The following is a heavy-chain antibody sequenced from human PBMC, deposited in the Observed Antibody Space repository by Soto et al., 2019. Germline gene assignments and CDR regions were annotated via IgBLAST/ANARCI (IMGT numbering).Heavy chain of an antibody. CDR3: ARSGYYDILTGYYGHAFDI. Sequence: PGGSLRLSCAASGFTFSSYEMNWVRQAPGKGLEWVSYISSSGSTIYYADSVKGRFTISRDNAKNSLYLQMNSLRAEDTAVYYCARSGYYDILTGYYGHAFDIWGQGTMVNVSS. J-gene: IGHJ3*02. CDR2: ISSSGSTI. D-gene: IGHD3-9*01. CDR1: GFTFSSYE. V-gene: IGHV3-48*03.